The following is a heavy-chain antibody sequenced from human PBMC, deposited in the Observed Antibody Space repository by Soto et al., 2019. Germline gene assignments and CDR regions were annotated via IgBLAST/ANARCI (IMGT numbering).Heavy chain of an antibody. D-gene: IGHD2-2*01. Sequence: QVQLVESGGGVVQPGRSLRLSCTTSGFIFSNFGMHWVRQAPGKGLEWVAAIWYDGSKKYYGDSVKGRVSISRDPSKKTVHLQMNSLRAEDTALYYCARDYCSTSSCYDNWGQGTLVIVS. J-gene: IGHJ4*02. CDR3: ARDYCSTSSCYDN. CDR1: GFIFSNFG. CDR2: IWYDGSKK. V-gene: IGHV3-33*01.